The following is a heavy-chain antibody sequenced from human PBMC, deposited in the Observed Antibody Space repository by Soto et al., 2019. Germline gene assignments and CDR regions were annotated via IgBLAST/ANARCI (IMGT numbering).Heavy chain of an antibody. CDR1: GGSISSNNW. Sequence: QVQLQESGPGLVKPSGTLSLTCTVSGGSISSNNWWSWVRQPPGKGLEWMGEIYHSGSTKHNPSLKSRVTISVDKSKNQFSLNLTSVTAADTAVYYCARDGVPGVANCYYSGMDVWGQGTTVTVSS. V-gene: IGHV4-4*02. CDR3: ARDGVPGVANCYYSGMDV. J-gene: IGHJ6*02. D-gene: IGHD2-2*01. CDR2: IYHSGST.